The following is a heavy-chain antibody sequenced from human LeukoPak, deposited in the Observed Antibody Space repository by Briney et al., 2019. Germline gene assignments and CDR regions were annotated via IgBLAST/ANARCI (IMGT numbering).Heavy chain of an antibody. CDR3: AKRGPGSPQSGKYYFDY. CDR1: GFSFSYYG. V-gene: IGHV3-23*01. J-gene: IGHJ4*02. Sequence: PGGSLRLSCTTSGFSFSYYGMSWVRQAPGKGLEWVSAITCSGGGTYYSDSVKGRFIISRDNSKKTLFLQMNSLRAEDTAVYYCAKRGPGSPQSGKYYFDYWGQGTLVTVSS. CDR2: ITCSGGGT. D-gene: IGHD2/OR15-2a*01.